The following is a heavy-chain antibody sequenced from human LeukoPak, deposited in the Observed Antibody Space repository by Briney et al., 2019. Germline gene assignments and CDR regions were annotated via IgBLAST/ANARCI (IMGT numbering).Heavy chain of an antibody. CDR3: ARDRDTISLLDY. CDR1: GYTFTGYY. CDR2: INPNSGGT. D-gene: IGHD3-3*01. V-gene: IGHV1-2*02. J-gene: IGHJ4*02. Sequence: GASVNVSCKASGYTFTGYYMHWVRQAPGQGLEWTGWINPNSGGTNYAQKFQGRVTMTRDTSISTAYMELSRLRSDDAAVYYCARDRDTISLLDYWGQGTLVTVSS.